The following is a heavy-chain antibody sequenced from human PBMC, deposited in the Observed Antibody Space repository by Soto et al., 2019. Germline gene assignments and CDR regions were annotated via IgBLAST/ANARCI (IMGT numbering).Heavy chain of an antibody. CDR2: VIPLLGTI. Sequence: QVQLVQSGAEVRKPGSSVKISCRASGGTFSTYAINWVRQAPGQGLEWMGGVIPLLGTINYAQKFQARVTITADESTSTTYIELTSLTFEDTAVYFCARHPPRWNYFENWGQGTLVTVSS. J-gene: IGHJ4*02. CDR3: ARHPPRWNYFEN. V-gene: IGHV1-69*01. D-gene: IGHD3-9*01. CDR1: GGTFSTYA.